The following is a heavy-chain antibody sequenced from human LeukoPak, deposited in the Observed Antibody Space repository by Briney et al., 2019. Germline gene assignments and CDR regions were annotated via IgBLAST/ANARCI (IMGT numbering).Heavy chain of an antibody. J-gene: IGHJ4*02. D-gene: IGHD2-15*01. Sequence: KAGGSLRLSCAASGFTFSSYSMNWVRQAPGKGLEWVSSISSSSDYIYYADSVKGRFTISRDNAQNSLYLQMNSLRAEDTAVYYCAKRRLGAANPGDFDYWGQGILVTVSS. CDR2: ISSSSDYI. V-gene: IGHV3-21*04. CDR1: GFTFSSYS. CDR3: AKRRLGAANPGDFDY.